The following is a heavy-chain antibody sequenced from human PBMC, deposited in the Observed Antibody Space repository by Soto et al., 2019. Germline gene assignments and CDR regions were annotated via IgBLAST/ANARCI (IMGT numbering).Heavy chain of an antibody. Sequence: ASVKVSCEASGYTFTSYGISWVRQAPGQGLEWMGWISAYNGNTNYAQKLQGRVTMTTDTSTSTAYMELRSLRSDDTAVYYCARDTDIVVVVAATSPALDYWGQGTLVTVSS. J-gene: IGHJ4*02. CDR3: ARDTDIVVVVAATSPALDY. CDR2: ISAYNGNT. V-gene: IGHV1-18*01. CDR1: GYTFTSYG. D-gene: IGHD2-15*01.